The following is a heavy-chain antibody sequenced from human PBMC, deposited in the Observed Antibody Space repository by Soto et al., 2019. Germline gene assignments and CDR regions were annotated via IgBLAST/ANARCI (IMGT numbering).Heavy chain of an antibody. D-gene: IGHD3-10*01. CDR3: ARELPYGSGSYHYYMHV. CDR1: GGSISGYY. Sequence: PSETLSLTCTVSGGSISGYYWSWIRQPPGKGLEWIGYIYYSGSTNYNPSLKSRVTISVDTSKNQFSLKLSSVTAADTAVYYCARELPYGSGSYHYYMHVWGQGTTVTVSS. CDR2: IYYSGST. J-gene: IGHJ6*02. V-gene: IGHV4-59*12.